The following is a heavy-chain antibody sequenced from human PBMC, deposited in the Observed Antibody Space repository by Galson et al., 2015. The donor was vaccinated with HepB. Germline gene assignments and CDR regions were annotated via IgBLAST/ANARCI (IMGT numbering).Heavy chain of an antibody. CDR2: INPSGGST. J-gene: IGHJ3*02. V-gene: IGHV1-46*01. CDR3: ARVRDPHDAFDI. CDR1: GSTFTSYY. Sequence: SVTVSCKASGSTFTSYYMHWVRQAPGQGLEWMGIINPSGGSTSYAQKFQGRVTMTRDTSTSTVYMELSSLRSEDTAVYYCARVRDPHDAFDIWGQGTMVTVSS. D-gene: IGHD5-24*01.